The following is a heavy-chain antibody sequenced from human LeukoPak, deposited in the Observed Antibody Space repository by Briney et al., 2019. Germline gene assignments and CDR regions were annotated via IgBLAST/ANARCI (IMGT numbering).Heavy chain of an antibody. CDR1: GFTFSSYA. V-gene: IGHV3-23*01. CDR2: ISGSGGIT. J-gene: IGHJ4*02. Sequence: GGSLRLSCAASGFTFSSYAMSWVRQGPGKGLEWVSVISGSGGITYYADSVKGRFTISRDNSKNTLYLQMNSLRAEDTAVYYCAKEIRLVEKLFDYWGQGTLVTVSS. CDR3: AKEIRLVEKLFDY. D-gene: IGHD6-19*01.